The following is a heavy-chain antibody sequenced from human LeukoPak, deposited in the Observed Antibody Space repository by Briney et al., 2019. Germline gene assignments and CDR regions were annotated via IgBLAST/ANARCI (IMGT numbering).Heavy chain of an antibody. J-gene: IGHJ4*02. V-gene: IGHV5-51*07. CDR1: GYSFTTHW. Sequence: GESLKISCKGSGYSFTTHWIGWVHQMPGKGLEWMGIIFPGDSDTAYSPSFQGHVTISADKSISTAFLQWSSLKASDSAMYYCTSSESQTKFDYWGQGTLVTVSS. CDR3: TSSESQTKFDY. CDR2: IFPGDSDT. D-gene: IGHD1/OR15-1a*01.